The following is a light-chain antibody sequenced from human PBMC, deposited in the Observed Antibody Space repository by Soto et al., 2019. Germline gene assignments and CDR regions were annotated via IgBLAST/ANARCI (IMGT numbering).Light chain of an antibody. CDR3: SSYAKSDTFV. V-gene: IGLV2-8*01. J-gene: IGLJ1*01. CDR2: EVT. CDR1: GSDVGAYDY. Sequence: QSVLTQPPSASGSPGQSVTISCTGTGSDVGAYDYVSWYQQHPGEAPKVMIYEVTKRPSGVPDRFSGSKSGNTASLTVSGLQAGDEAEYYCSSYAKSDTFVFGTGTKVTVL.